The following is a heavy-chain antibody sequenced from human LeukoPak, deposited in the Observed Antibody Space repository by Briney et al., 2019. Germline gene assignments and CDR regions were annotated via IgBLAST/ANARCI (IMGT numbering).Heavy chain of an antibody. D-gene: IGHD2-2*01. Sequence: SETLSLTCTVSGGSISSGSYYWSWIRQPAGKGLEWIGRIYTSGSTYYSPSLKSRVTISVDTFKNQFSLKLSSVTAADTAVYYCARVVPASPIRPYYYYMDVWGKGTTVTVSS. V-gene: IGHV4-61*02. CDR2: IYTSGST. J-gene: IGHJ6*03. CDR1: GGSISSGSYY. CDR3: ARVVPASPIRPYYYYMDV.